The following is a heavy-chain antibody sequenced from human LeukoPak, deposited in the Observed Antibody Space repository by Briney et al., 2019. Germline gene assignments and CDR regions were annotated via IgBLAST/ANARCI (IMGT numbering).Heavy chain of an antibody. D-gene: IGHD3-10*01. J-gene: IGHJ4*02. CDR2: INHSGST. V-gene: IGHV4-34*01. CDR3: ARVGGPYGSGSSFDY. Sequence: SETLSLTCAVYGGSFSGYYWSWIRQPPGKGLEWIGEINHSGSTNYNPSLKSRVTMSVDTSKNQFSLKLSSVTAADTAVYYCARVGGPYGSGSSFDYWGQGTLVTVSS. CDR1: GGSFSGYY.